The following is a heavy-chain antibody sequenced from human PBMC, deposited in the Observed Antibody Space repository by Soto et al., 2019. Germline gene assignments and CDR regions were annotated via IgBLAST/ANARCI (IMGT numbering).Heavy chain of an antibody. CDR1: GYTFTSYA. Sequence: QVQLVQSGAEVKKPGASVKVSCKASGYTFTSYAMHWVRQAPGQRLEWMGWINAGNGNTKYSQKLQGRVTITRDTSASTAYMELSSLRSEDTAVYYCAREIAAAANPNWFDPWGQGTLVTVSS. D-gene: IGHD6-13*01. V-gene: IGHV1-3*01. J-gene: IGHJ5*02. CDR2: INAGNGNT. CDR3: AREIAAAANPNWFDP.